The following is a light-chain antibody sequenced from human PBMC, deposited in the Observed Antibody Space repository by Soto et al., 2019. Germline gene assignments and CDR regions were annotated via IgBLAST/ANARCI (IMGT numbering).Light chain of an antibody. CDR3: CSYTRSRTYV. Sequence: QSVLTQPASVSGSPGQSITISCTGTSSDVGAYNYVSWFQQHPGKAPKLLIYEVSNRPSGVSYRFSGSKSGSTASLTISGLQAEDEADYYCCSYTRSRTYVLGAGTKVTVL. J-gene: IGLJ1*01. CDR2: EVS. CDR1: SSDVGAYNY. V-gene: IGLV2-14*01.